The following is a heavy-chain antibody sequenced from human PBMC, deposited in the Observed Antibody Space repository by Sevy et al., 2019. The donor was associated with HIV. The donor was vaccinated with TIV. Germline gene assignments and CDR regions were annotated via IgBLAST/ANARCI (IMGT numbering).Heavy chain of an antibody. CDR2: ISGSGGGT. CDR3: AKSYWVVVITPFDY. V-gene: IGHV3-23*01. J-gene: IGHJ4*02. D-gene: IGHD3-22*01. Sequence: GGSLRLSCAASGFTFSSYAMSWVRQAPGKGLEWVSAISGSGGGTYYANSVKGRFTISSDNSKNTLDLQMNSLRAEDTAVYYCAKSYWVVVITPFDYWGQGTLVTVSS. CDR1: GFTFSSYA.